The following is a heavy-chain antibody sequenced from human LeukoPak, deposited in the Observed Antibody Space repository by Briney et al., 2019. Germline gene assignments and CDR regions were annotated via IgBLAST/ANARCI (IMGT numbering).Heavy chain of an antibody. CDR3: ASSHDSSGND. V-gene: IGHV3-7*01. J-gene: IGHJ4*02. CDR1: GISFSSYW. Sequence: GGSLRLSCVASGISFSSYWMAWVRQAPGKGLEWVANIKYDGTHKFYADSVKGRFTISRDNAKNSLFLEMNSLTADETAVYCFASSHDSSGNDWGQGTLVTVSS. CDR2: IKYDGTHK. D-gene: IGHD3-22*01.